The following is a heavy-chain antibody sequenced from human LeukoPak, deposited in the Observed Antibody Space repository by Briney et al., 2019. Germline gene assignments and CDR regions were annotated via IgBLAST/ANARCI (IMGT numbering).Heavy chain of an antibody. CDR1: GFTFSNYD. CDR3: ASVAVAGTEIH. CDR2: ISSSGSYI. V-gene: IGHV3-21*01. J-gene: IGHJ4*02. Sequence: GGSLRLSCAASGFTFSNYDMNWVRQAPGKGLEWVSSISSSGSYIYYEDSVKGRFTISRDNAKNSLYLQMNSLRAEDTAVYYCASVAVAGTEIHWGQGTLVTVSS. D-gene: IGHD6-19*01.